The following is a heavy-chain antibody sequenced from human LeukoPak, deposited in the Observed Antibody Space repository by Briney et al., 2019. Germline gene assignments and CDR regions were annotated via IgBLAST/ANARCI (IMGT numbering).Heavy chain of an antibody. Sequence: ASVKVSFKASGYTFTSYGINWVRQAPGQGLEWMGWISAYNGNTNYAQKLQGRVTMTRDTSTSTVYMELRSLRSGDTALYYCARGGDMRVVGAFDIWGQGTMVTVSS. V-gene: IGHV1-18*01. J-gene: IGHJ3*02. D-gene: IGHD3-22*01. CDR1: GYTFTSYG. CDR2: ISAYNGNT. CDR3: ARGGDMRVVGAFDI.